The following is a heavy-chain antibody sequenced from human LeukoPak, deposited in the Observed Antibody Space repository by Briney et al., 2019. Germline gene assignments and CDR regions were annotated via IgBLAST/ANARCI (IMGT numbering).Heavy chain of an antibody. CDR3: AHSTTRYFDY. CDR2: IYWNDDK. V-gene: IGHV2-5*01. CDR1: GFSLSTSGVG. Sequence: ESGPTLVKPTQTLTLTCTFSGFSLSTSGVGVGWIRQPPGKALYWLALIYWNDDKRSSPSLKSRLTITKDTSKNQVVLTMTNTDPVDTATYYCAHSTTRYFDYWGQGTLVTVSS. D-gene: IGHD1-1*01. J-gene: IGHJ4*02.